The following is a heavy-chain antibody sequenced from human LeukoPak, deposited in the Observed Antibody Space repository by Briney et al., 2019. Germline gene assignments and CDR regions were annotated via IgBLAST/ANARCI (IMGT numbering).Heavy chain of an antibody. Sequence: ASVKVSCKASGYTSTNVAHWVRQAPGQRPEWMGWINAGNGDTKYSQNFQGRVTITRDTSASTAYMELSSLTSEDTALYYCARDDCGDACYPGGYWGQGTLVTVSS. J-gene: IGHJ4*02. CDR2: INAGNGDT. CDR1: GYTSTNV. V-gene: IGHV1-3*01. D-gene: IGHD2-21*02. CDR3: ARDDCGDACYPGGY.